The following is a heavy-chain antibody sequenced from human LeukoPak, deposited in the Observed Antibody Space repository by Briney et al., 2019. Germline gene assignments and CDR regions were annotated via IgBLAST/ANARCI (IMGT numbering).Heavy chain of an antibody. CDR1: GFTVSSSF. V-gene: IGHV3-53*01. J-gene: IGHJ4*02. CDR3: ARVVYNSLTGYSEAFDY. Sequence: GGSLRLSCAVPGFTVSSSFMTWVRQAPGKGLEWVSVIYSAGNTFYADSLKGRFTISRDASKNTLFLQMNSLRAEDTAVYFCARVVYNSLTGYSEAFDYWGQGTLVTVSS. CDR2: IYSAGNT. D-gene: IGHD3-9*01.